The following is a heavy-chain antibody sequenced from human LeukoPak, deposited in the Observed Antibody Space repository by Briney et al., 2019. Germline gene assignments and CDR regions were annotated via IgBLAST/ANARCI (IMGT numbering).Heavy chain of an antibody. CDR3: ARGRYMDV. Sequence: ASVKVSCKASGYIFIDYEINWVRQATGQGLEWMGWMNPKSGDTGYEQKFQGRVTITRDSSISTVCMELSSLRSEDTALYYCARGRYMDVWGKGTTVTVSS. CDR2: MNPKSGDT. J-gene: IGHJ6*03. CDR1: GYIFIDYE. V-gene: IGHV1-8*03.